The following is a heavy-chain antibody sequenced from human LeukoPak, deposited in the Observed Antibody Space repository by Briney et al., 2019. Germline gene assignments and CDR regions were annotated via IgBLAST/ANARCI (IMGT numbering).Heavy chain of an antibody. D-gene: IGHD6-13*01. V-gene: IGHV4-28*01. CDR1: GYSISSNNW. CDR3: ARNKGSSWIDY. CDR2: IYYSGST. J-gene: IGHJ4*02. Sequence: SDTLSLTCAVSGYSISSNNWWGWIRQPPGKGLEWIGYIYYSGSTYYNPSLKSRVTMSVDTSKNQFSLKLSSVTAVDTAVYYCARNKGSSWIDYWGQGTLVTVSS.